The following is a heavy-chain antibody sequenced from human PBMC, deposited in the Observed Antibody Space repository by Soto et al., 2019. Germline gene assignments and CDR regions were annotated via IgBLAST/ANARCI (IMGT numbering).Heavy chain of an antibody. CDR1: GFTFSSYG. CDR2: IWYDGSNK. V-gene: IGHV3-33*01. J-gene: IGHJ6*03. CDR3: ARARNSGYDYGADYYYYYMDV. Sequence: GGSLSLSCAASGFTFSSYGMHWVRQAPGKGLEWVAVIWYDGSNKYYADSVKGRFTISRDNSKNTLYLQMNSLRAEDTAVYYCARARNSGYDYGADYYYYYMDVWGKGTTVTVSS. D-gene: IGHD5-12*01.